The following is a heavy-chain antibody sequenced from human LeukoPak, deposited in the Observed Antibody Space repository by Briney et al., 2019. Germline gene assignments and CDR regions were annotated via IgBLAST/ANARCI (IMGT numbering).Heavy chain of an antibody. V-gene: IGHV3-23*01. CDR3: AKARLSTGWAYNDY. Sequence: PGGSPRLSCAASGFTVTTNYMSWVRLAPGKGLEWVSAVVGDGTTTFYADSVKGRFTISRDNSKNTVYLQINGLRDEDTAVYYCAKARLSTGWAYNDYWGQGTLVTVSS. CDR1: GFTVTTNY. J-gene: IGHJ4*02. CDR2: VVGDGTTT. D-gene: IGHD2-8*02.